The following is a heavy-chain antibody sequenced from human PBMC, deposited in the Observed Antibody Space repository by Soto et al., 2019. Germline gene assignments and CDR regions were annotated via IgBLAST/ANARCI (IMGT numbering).Heavy chain of an antibody. CDR1: GGSISSSHW. CDR2: IYHSGST. J-gene: IGHJ5*02. CDR3: AVGRDWFAP. Sequence: SETLSLTCVVSGGSISSSHWWSWVRQPPGKGLEWIGEIYHSGSTNYNPSLKSRVTISLDKSKNHFSLNLSSATAADTAVYYCAVGRDWFAPWGQGALVTVSS. V-gene: IGHV4-4*02.